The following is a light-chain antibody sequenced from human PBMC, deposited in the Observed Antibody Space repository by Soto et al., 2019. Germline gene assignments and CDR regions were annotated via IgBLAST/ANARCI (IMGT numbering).Light chain of an antibody. V-gene: IGKV4-1*01. CDR1: QSVLYSSNNKNY. J-gene: IGKJ1*01. CDR2: WAS. Sequence: DIVMTQSPDSLAVSLGERATINCKSSQSVLYSSNNKNYLAWYQQKLGQPPKLLIYWASTRESGVPDRFSGSGSGTDFTLTIISLQAEDVAVYYCQQYYSTPPTFGQGTKVEIK. CDR3: QQYYSTPPT.